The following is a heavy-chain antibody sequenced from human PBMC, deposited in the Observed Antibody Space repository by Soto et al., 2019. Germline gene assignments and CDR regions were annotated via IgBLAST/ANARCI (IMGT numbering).Heavy chain of an antibody. CDR1: EFTFNSHW. J-gene: IGHJ4*02. CDR2: ISEDGTYA. D-gene: IGHD1-1*01. Sequence: EVQLTESGGGLVQRGGSLRLSCVASEFTFNSHWMHWVRQVPGKGLLWVSQISEDGTYAIYADSVKGRFTISRDNPRDTLFLQMNSLRDEDTGFYYCVRGTRAWNGVDYWGQGTLVTVSS. CDR3: VRGTRAWNGVDY. V-gene: IGHV3-74*01.